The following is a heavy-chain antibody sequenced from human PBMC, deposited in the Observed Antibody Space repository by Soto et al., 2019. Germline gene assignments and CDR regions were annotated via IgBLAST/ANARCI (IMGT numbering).Heavy chain of an antibody. J-gene: IGHJ5*01. V-gene: IGHV3-23*01. D-gene: IGHD1-1*01. CDR2: IDDTGAYI. CDR1: GFTFSSYP. Sequence: EVQLLESGGGLVQPGGSLRLSCTASGFTFSSYPMTWVRQAPGKGLEWVSAIDDTGAYIYYINSVKGRFTISRDNSKNTLYLQMNSLRAEDTAVYYCARNMAKPTYDSWGQGTLVTVSP. CDR3: ARNMAKPTYDS.